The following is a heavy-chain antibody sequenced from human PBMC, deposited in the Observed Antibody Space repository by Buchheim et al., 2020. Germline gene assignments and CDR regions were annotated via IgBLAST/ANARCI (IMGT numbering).Heavy chain of an antibody. Sequence: QVQLVESGGGVVQPGRSLRLSCAASGFTFSSYAMHWVRQAPGKGLEWVAVISYDGSNKYYADSVQGRFTISSDNSKNTLYLQMNSLRAEDTAVYYCARVDWGSSLGMDVWGQGTT. D-gene: IGHD7-27*01. CDR2: ISYDGSNK. CDR1: GFTFSSYA. J-gene: IGHJ6*02. CDR3: ARVDWGSSLGMDV. V-gene: IGHV3-30-3*01.